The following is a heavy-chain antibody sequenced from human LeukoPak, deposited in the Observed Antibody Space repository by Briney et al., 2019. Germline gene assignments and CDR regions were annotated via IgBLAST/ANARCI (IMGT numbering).Heavy chain of an antibody. V-gene: IGHV3-48*03. CDR3: ARMGYDDAWGSPESPIDF. CDR1: GFTFINHE. J-gene: IGHJ4*02. D-gene: IGHD3-16*01. CDR2: ISSSGSAI. Sequence: PGGSLRPSCAASGFTFINHEMNWVRQAPGKGLEWISHISSSGSAIHYADSVKGRFTMSRDNTKNSLYLQMNSLRGDDTAVYYCARMGYDDAWGSPESPIDFWGQGTLVIVSS.